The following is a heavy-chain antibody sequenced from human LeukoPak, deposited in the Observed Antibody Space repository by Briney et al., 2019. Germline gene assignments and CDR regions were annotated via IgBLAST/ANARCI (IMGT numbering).Heavy chain of an antibody. D-gene: IGHD3-9*01. Sequence: ASVKVSCKASGYTFTGCYMHWVRQAPGQGLEWMGWINPNSGGTNYAQKFQGRVTMTRDTSISTAYMELSRLRSDDTAVYYCAREGVRYLRANWFDPWGQGTLVTVSS. CDR3: AREGVRYLRANWFDP. V-gene: IGHV1-2*02. J-gene: IGHJ5*02. CDR2: INPNSGGT. CDR1: GYTFTGCY.